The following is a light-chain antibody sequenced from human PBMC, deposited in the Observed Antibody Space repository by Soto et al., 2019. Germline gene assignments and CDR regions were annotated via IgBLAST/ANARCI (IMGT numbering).Light chain of an antibody. Sequence: QLVLTQPASVSGSPGQSIAISCTGTFSDVGGYDYVSWYQQHPDKAPKLMIYEVTKRPSGVSNRFSGSKSGNTASLTISGLQPEDEADYYCSSHTSGSTRVFGSGTQLTVL. CDR1: FSDVGGYDY. CDR2: EVT. J-gene: IGLJ7*01. V-gene: IGLV2-14*01. CDR3: SSHTSGSTRV.